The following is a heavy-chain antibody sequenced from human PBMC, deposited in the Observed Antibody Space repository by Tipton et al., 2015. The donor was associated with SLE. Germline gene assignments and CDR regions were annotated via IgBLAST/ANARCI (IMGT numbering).Heavy chain of an antibody. V-gene: IGHV4-34*01. J-gene: IGHJ6*03. CDR2: INHSGST. CDR3: ARGRTRATQAWGGYYYYMDV. Sequence: LRLSCAVYGGSFSGYYWSWIRQPPGKGLEWIGEINHSGSTTYNPSLKSRITISVDTSKNQFSLRLSSVTAADTAVYYCARGRTRATQAWGGYYYYMDVGGKGTTVTVSS. CDR1: GGSFSGYY. D-gene: IGHD3-16*01.